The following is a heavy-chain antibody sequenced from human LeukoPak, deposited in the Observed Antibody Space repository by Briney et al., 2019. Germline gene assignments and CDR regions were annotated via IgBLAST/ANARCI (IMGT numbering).Heavy chain of an antibody. V-gene: IGHV3-23*01. Sequence: PGGSLRLSCAASGFTFSSYAMSWVRRAPGKGLEWVSSISGSGGSTYYADSVKGRFTISRDNSKNTLSLQINSLRAEDTALYYCAKGTDYYDSRGYYYANFDYWGQGTLVTVSS. J-gene: IGHJ4*02. D-gene: IGHD3-22*01. CDR2: ISGSGGST. CDR3: AKGTDYYDSRGYYYANFDY. CDR1: GFTFSSYA.